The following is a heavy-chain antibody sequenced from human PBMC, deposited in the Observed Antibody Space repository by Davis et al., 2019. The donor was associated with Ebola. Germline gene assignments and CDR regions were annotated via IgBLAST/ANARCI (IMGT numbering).Heavy chain of an antibody. Sequence: PGGSLRLSCAASGFTFSSYSMSWVRQAPGKGLEWVANINQDESQKSYVASLKGRFTISRDNAKNSLHLQMNSLTAEDTAVYYCTRDGTRDSLVYWGQGTLVTVSS. CDR2: INQDESQK. CDR3: TRDGTRDSLVY. D-gene: IGHD1-1*01. J-gene: IGHJ4*02. CDR1: GFTFSSYS. V-gene: IGHV3-7*03.